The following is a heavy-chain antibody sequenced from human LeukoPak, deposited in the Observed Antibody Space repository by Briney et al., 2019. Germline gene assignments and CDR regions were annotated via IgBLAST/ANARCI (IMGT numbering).Heavy chain of an antibody. Sequence: QPGRSLRLSCAASGFTFSSYAMHWVRQAPGKGLEWVAVISYDGSNKYYADSVKGRFTISRDNSKNTLYLQMNSLRAEDTAVYYCARAPPYYYYGMDVWGQGTTVTVSS. J-gene: IGHJ6*02. CDR3: ARAPPYYYYGMDV. V-gene: IGHV3-30-3*01. CDR1: GFTFSSYA. CDR2: ISYDGSNK.